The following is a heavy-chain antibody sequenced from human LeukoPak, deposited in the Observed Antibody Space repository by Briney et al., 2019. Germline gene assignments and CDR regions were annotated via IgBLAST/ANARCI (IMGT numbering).Heavy chain of an antibody. V-gene: IGHV3-23*01. CDR3: AKGGRYYDNSDYYRIDY. CDR1: GFTFSSYA. Sequence: PGGSLRLSCAASGFTFSSYAMSWVRQAPGKGLEWVPGISGSGGSTYYTDSVKGRFTISRDNSKNTLYLQMNSLRAEDTAVYYCAKGGRYYDNSDYYRIDYWGQGTLVTVSS. D-gene: IGHD3-22*01. CDR2: ISGSGGST. J-gene: IGHJ4*02.